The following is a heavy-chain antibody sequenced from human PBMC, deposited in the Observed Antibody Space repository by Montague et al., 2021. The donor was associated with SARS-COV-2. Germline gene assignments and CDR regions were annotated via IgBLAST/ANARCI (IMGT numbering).Heavy chain of an antibody. CDR1: GGSFSSYY. V-gene: IGHV4-59*01. J-gene: IGHJ4*02. CDR3: ARVSPRWLQCDTYFDY. CDR2: INYSGST. Sequence: SETLSLTCTVSGGSFSSYYWSWIRQPPGKGLEWIGYINYSGSTNYNPYLKRRVTISVDTSKNQFSLKLSSGTAADTAVYYCARVSPRWLQCDTYFDYWGQGTLVTVSS. D-gene: IGHD5-24*01.